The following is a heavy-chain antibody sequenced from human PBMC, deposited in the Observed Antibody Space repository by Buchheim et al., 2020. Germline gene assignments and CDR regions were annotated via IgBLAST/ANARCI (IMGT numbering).Heavy chain of an antibody. J-gene: IGHJ4*02. Sequence: QAQLVQSGAEVKKPGASVKVSCKASGYTFTSYYMHWVRQAPGQGLEWMGIINPSGGSTSYAQKFQGRVTMTRDTSTSNVYMELSSLRSEDTAVYYCASTSQTYYYDSSGYYGLGHWGQGTL. CDR1: GYTFTSYY. CDR3: ASTSQTYYYDSSGYYGLGH. D-gene: IGHD3-22*01. CDR2: INPSGGST. V-gene: IGHV1-46*01.